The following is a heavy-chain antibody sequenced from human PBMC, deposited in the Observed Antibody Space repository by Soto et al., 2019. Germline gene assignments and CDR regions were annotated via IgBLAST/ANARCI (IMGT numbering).Heavy chain of an antibody. V-gene: IGHV1-18*01. J-gene: IGHJ4*02. D-gene: IGHD3-9*01. CDR2: ISGYNGNT. Sequence: GSVKVSFKACGYPLISYAMSLVRQAPGQGLEWMGWISGYNGNTNYAQKFHGRVTMTTDTSTSTAYMELRSLRSDDTAVYYCVRDQAVWTVNYPFFDHWGQGTMVTVSS. CDR1: GYPLISYA. CDR3: VRDQAVWTVNYPFFDH.